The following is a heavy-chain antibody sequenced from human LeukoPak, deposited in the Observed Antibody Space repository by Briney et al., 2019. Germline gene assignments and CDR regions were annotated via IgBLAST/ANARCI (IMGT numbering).Heavy chain of an antibody. D-gene: IGHD3-10*01. V-gene: IGHV5-51*01. CDR3: ARRGDQNYYYYGMDV. CDR1: GYSFTSYW. CDR2: MYPGDSDT. J-gene: IGHJ6*02. Sequence: GESLQISCKGSGYSFTSYWIGWVRQMPGKGLEWMGIMYPGDSDTRYSPSFQGQVTISADKSISTAYLQWSSLKASDTAIYYCARRGDQNYYYYGMDVWGQGTTVTVSS.